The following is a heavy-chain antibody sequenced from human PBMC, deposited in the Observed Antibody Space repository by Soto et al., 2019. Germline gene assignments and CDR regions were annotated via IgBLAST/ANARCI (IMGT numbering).Heavy chain of an antibody. Sequence: GGSLRLSCAASGFTFSGSAMHWVRQASGKGLEWVGRIRSKTNSYATAYAASVKGRFTISRDDSKNTAFLQMNSLKTEDTAVYYCTRPGLLRFLEGPSDYYYMDVWGKGTTVTVSS. D-gene: IGHD3-3*01. CDR3: TRPGLLRFLEGPSDYYYMDV. V-gene: IGHV3-73*01. CDR2: IRSKTNSYAT. J-gene: IGHJ6*03. CDR1: GFTFSGSA.